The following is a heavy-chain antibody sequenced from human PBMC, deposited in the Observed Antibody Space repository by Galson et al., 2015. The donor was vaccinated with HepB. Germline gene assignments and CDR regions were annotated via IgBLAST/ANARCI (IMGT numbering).Heavy chain of an antibody. CDR1: GFTFSSYW. Sequence: SLRLSCAVSGFTFSSYWMHWVRQAPGKGLVWVSCINNDGSRTSYADSEKGRFIISRDNAKNTLYLQMNSLRAEDTAVYYCARDVWDSSGYYQNGDYWGQGTLVTVSS. J-gene: IGHJ4*02. CDR3: ARDVWDSSGYYQNGDY. CDR2: INNDGSRT. V-gene: IGHV3-74*01. D-gene: IGHD3-22*01.